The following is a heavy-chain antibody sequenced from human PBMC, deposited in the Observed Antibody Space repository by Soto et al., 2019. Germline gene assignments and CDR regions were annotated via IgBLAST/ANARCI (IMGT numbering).Heavy chain of an antibody. CDR3: AGRRLYCSSTSCSLYYYYGMDV. CDR2: ISYDGSNK. CDR1: GFTFSSYG. V-gene: IGHV3-30*03. J-gene: IGHJ6*02. Sequence: GGSLRLSCAASGFTFSSYGMHWVRQAPGKGLEWVAVISYDGSNKYYADSVKGRFTISRDNSKNTLYLQMNSLRAEDTAVYYCAGRRLYCSSTSCSLYYYYGMDVWGQGTTVTVSS. D-gene: IGHD2-2*01.